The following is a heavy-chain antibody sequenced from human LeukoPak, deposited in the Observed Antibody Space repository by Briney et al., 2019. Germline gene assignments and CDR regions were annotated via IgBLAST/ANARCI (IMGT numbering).Heavy chain of an antibody. CDR3: AVRGYSYGPFDY. CDR2: IRDSGDGT. Sequence: GGSLRLSCAASGFTFSNYAMIWVRQAPWKGLEWVSVIRDSGDGTYYADSVKGRFTISRDNSKNTLFLQMNSLRAEDTAVYYCAVRGYSYGPFDYWGQGTLVTVSS. J-gene: IGHJ4*02. V-gene: IGHV3-23*01. D-gene: IGHD5-18*01. CDR1: GFTFSNYA.